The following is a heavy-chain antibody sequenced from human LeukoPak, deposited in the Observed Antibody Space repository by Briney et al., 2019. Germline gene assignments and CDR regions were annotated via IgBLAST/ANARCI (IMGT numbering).Heavy chain of an antibody. CDR3: ARSVAGSSFYYMDV. Sequence: SETLSLTCTVSGGSISSSSYYWGWIRQPPGKGLEWIGSIYYSGSTYYNPSLKSRVSISRDMSKSHVSLKMSSVTAADTAVYYCARSVAGSSFYYMDVWGNGTTVTVSS. CDR2: IYYSGST. V-gene: IGHV4-39*07. D-gene: IGHD6-25*01. CDR1: GGSISSSSYY. J-gene: IGHJ6*03.